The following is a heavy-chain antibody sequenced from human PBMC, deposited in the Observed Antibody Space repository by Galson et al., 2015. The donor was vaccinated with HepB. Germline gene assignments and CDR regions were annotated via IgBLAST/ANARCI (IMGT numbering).Heavy chain of an antibody. D-gene: IGHD5-18*01. Sequence: TLSLTCTVSGGSISSGDYYWSWIRQPPGKGLEWIGYIYYSGSTYYNPSLKSRVTISVDTSKNQFSLKLSSVTAADTAVYYCARDKQKYSYGYNYYYGMDVWGQGTTVTVSS. J-gene: IGHJ6*02. CDR3: ARDKQKYSYGYNYYYGMDV. V-gene: IGHV4-30-4*01. CDR2: IYYSGST. CDR1: GGSISSGDYY.